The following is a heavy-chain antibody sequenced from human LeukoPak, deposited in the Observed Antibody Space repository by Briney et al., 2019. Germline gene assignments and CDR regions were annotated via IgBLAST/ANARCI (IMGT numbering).Heavy chain of an antibody. Sequence: GGSLRLSCAASGFTFSSYAMHWVRQAPGKGLEYVSAISSNGGSTYYANSVKGRFTISRDNSKNTLYLQMNSLKTEDTAVYYCTRGRVLLWFGESTRGYYYMDVWGKGTTVTISS. J-gene: IGHJ6*03. V-gene: IGHV3-64*01. CDR2: ISSNGGST. CDR1: GFTFSSYA. D-gene: IGHD3-10*01. CDR3: TRGRVLLWFGESTRGYYYMDV.